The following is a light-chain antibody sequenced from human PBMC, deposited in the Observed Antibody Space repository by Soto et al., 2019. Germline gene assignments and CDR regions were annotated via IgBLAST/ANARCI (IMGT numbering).Light chain of an antibody. J-gene: IGLJ2*01. CDR2: DVS. CDR1: SSDVGGYDF. Sequence: SALTQPASVSGSPGQSITISCTGTSSDVGGYDFVSWYQQYPGKAPKLMIYDVSNRPSGVSNRFSGSKSGNTASLTISGLQAEDEADYYCSSYTSNSTPLFGGGTKLTVL. V-gene: IGLV2-14*01. CDR3: SSYTSNSTPL.